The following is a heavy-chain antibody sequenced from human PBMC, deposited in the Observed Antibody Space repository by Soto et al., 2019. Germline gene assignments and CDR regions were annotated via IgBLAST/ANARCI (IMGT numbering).Heavy chain of an antibody. Sequence: GGSLRLSCAASGFTFSSYGMHWVRQAPGKGLEWVAVISYDGSNKYYADSVKGRFTISRDNSKNTLYLQMNSLRAEDTAVYYCAKDLYRFYYGSGSPFPNWFDPWGQGTLVTVSS. CDR2: ISYDGSNK. CDR1: GFTFSSYG. J-gene: IGHJ5*02. D-gene: IGHD3-10*01. V-gene: IGHV3-30*18. CDR3: AKDLYRFYYGSGSPFPNWFDP.